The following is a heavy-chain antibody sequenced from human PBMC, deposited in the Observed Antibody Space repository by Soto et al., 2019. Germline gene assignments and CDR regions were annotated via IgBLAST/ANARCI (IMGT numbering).Heavy chain of an antibody. V-gene: IGHV4-61*01. CDR2: IYYTGGT. J-gene: IGHJ5*02. D-gene: IGHD2-15*01. Sequence: QVQLQESGPGLVKPSETLSLTCTVSGGSISSTSYYWNWIRQPPGKGLEWIGFIYYTGGTNYNPSLKSRVTISVDTSKNQFSLKLSSVTAADTAVYYCARDPGYCNGGIFYSARGWFDPWGQGTLVTVSS. CDR1: GGSISSTSYY. CDR3: ARDPGYCNGGIFYSARGWFDP.